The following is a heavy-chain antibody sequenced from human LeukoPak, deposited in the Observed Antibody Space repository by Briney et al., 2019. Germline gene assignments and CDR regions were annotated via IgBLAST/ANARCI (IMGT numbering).Heavy chain of an antibody. CDR3: VKSGGYGLIDY. D-gene: IGHD1-26*01. CDR1: GGSISISTYY. Sequence: SETLSLTCTVSGGSISISTYYWGWIRQPPGKGLEWIGNIYYSGSTYYNASLQSRVTISIDTSKNQFSLRLNSVTAADTAMYFCVKSGGYGLIDYWGQGTLVTVSS. V-gene: IGHV4-39*01. CDR2: IYYSGST. J-gene: IGHJ4*02.